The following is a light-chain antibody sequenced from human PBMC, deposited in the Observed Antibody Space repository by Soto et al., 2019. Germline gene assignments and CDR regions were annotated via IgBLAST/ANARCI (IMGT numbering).Light chain of an antibody. J-gene: IGKJ4*01. Sequence: EIVMTQFQASRSLSPGERATLSWRASQSVSSYLAWYQQKPGQAPRLLIYDASNRATGIPARFSVSGSGTDFTLTISRLENEDFAVYDGQQRGNWTLTFGEGTKVDIK. V-gene: IGKV3-11*01. CDR2: DAS. CDR3: QQRGNWTLT. CDR1: QSVSSY.